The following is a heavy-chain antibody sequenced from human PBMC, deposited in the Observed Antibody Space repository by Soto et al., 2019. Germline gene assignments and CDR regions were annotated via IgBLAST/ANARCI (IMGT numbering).Heavy chain of an antibody. V-gene: IGHV4-30-2*05. CDR3: ARTIRYFDWLLPYYFDY. CDR2: IYRSGST. J-gene: IGHJ4*02. D-gene: IGHD3-9*01. CDR1: VGSFSGFSYS. Sequence: SETRSLTCCISVGSFSGFSYSWTWVRQPPWKGLEWIGYIYRSGSTYYNPSLKSRVTISVDTSKNQFSLKLSSVTAADTAVYYCARTIRYFDWLLPYYFDYWGQGTLVTVSS.